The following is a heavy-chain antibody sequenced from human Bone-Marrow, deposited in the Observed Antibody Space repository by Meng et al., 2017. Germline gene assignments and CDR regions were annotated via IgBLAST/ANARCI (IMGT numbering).Heavy chain of an antibody. Sequence: ASVKVSCKASGYTFTSYAMNWVRQAPGQGLEWMGWINTNTGNPTYAQGFTGRFVFSLDTSVSTAYLQISSLKAEDTAVYYCARDTMNTFGGVIVSPDYWGQGTLVTVSS. J-gene: IGHJ4*02. CDR2: INTNTGNP. CDR3: ARDTMNTFGGVIVSPDY. CDR1: GYTFTSYA. D-gene: IGHD3-16*02. V-gene: IGHV7-4-1*02.